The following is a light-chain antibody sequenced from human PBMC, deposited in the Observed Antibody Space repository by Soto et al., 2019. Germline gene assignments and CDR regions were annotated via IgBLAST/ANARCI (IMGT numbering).Light chain of an antibody. V-gene: IGLV2-14*01. Sequence: QSALTQPASVSGSLGQSITISCTGTISDIGGYKYVSWYQQHPGKAPKLIIFEVSNRPSGVSDRFSGSNSGNTASLTISGLQAEDEADYYCTSYSRYRVLVFGGGTKVTVL. J-gene: IGLJ3*02. CDR3: TSYSRYRVLV. CDR1: ISDIGGYKY. CDR2: EVS.